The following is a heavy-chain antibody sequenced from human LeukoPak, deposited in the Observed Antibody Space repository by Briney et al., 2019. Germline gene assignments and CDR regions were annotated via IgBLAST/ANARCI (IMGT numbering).Heavy chain of an antibody. CDR1: GFTFGDFG. D-gene: IGHD3-3*01. V-gene: IGHV3-33*01. CDR2: IWKDGSDE. Sequence: GGSLRLSCAAAGFTFGDFGMLWVRLAPGKGLEWMALIWKDGSDEFYADSVKGRFTISRDNSRNTLSLQMNSLRGEDTAVYYCAREEAFQLEASLDQWGQGTLVTVSS. CDR3: AREEAFQLEASLDQ. J-gene: IGHJ4*02.